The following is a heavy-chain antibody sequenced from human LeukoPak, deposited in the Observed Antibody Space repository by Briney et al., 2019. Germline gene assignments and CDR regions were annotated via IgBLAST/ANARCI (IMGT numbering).Heavy chain of an antibody. CDR3: ARRTVGYSSSSLGYYYYYMDV. Sequence: PGESLRLSCAASGFSVSSNYMSWVRQAPGKGLEWVSVIYSGGSTYYADSVKGRFSISRDNSKNTLYLQMNSLRAEDTAVYYCARRTVGYSSSSLGYYYYYMDVWGKGTTVTVSS. CDR2: IYSGGST. D-gene: IGHD6-6*01. J-gene: IGHJ6*03. V-gene: IGHV3-66*04. CDR1: GFSVSSNY.